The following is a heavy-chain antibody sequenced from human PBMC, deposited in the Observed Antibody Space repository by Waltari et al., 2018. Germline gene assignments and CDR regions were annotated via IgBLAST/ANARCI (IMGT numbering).Heavy chain of an antibody. Sequence: AMVRMPEAPGQGPCRTGCVTSYSCTISYVQKAPGQGLEWMGRISANHGNANYAQKLQGRVTMTADTSTSTAYMELRSLRSEDTAVYYCARGGNECHDAGDIWGQGTMVTVSS. V-gene: IGHV1-18*01. J-gene: IGHJ3*02. D-gene: IGHD3-16*01. CDR3: ARGGNECHDAGDI. CDR2: ISANHGNA. CDR1: CVTSYSCT.